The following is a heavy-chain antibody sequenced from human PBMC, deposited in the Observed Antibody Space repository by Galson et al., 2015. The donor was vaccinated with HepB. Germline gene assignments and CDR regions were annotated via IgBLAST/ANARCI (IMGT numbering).Heavy chain of an antibody. D-gene: IGHD3-9*01. J-gene: IGHJ6*02. Sequence: SVKVSCKASGYTFTSYAMHWVRQATGQRLEWMGWINAGNGNTKYSQKFQGRVTITRDTSASTAYMELSSLRSEDTAVYYCARAKVYYDILTGYYRPYYYGMDVWGQGTTVTVSS. CDR1: GYTFTSYA. CDR3: ARAKVYYDILTGYYRPYYYGMDV. V-gene: IGHV1-3*01. CDR2: INAGNGNT.